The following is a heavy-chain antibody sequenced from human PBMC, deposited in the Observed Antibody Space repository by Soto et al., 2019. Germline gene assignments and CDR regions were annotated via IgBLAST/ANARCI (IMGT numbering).Heavy chain of an antibody. V-gene: IGHV3-33*01. CDR3: ARERGTDDYFDY. D-gene: IGHD3-16*01. J-gene: IGHJ4*02. CDR1: GFTFSSYG. CDR2: IWYDGSNK. Sequence: GGSLRLSCAASGFTFSSYGMHWVRQAPGKGLEWVAVIWYDGSNKYYADSVKGRFTISRDNSKNTLYLQMNSLRAEDTAVYYCARERGTDDYFDYWGQGTLVTVSS.